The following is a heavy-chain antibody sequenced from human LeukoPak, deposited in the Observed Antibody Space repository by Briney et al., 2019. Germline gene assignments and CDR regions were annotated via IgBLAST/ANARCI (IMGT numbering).Heavy chain of an antibody. J-gene: IGHJ4*02. CDR2: MYSGGST. CDR1: GFTVSSNY. Sequence: GGSLRLSCAASGFTVSSNYMSWVRQAPGKGLEWVSVMYSGGSTYYADSVKGRFTISRDNSKNMLYLQMNSLRAEDTAVYYCARDLSGSGHFDYWGQGTLVTVSS. V-gene: IGHV3-53*01. CDR3: ARDLSGSGHFDY. D-gene: IGHD6-19*01.